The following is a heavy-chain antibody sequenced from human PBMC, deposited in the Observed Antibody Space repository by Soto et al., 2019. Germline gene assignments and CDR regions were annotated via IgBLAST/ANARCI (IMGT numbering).Heavy chain of an antibody. J-gene: IGHJ4*02. D-gene: IGHD6-13*01. CDR2: IYYTGST. Sequence: PSETLSLTCTVSGGSISRYYWSWIRQPPGKGLEWIGYIYYTGSTKYNPSLKSRVSMSVDTSKNQFSLRLSSVTAADTAVYYCARLIATAGTPLDYSGQGALVTVSS. CDR3: ARLIATAGTPLDY. CDR1: GGSISRYY. V-gene: IGHV4-59*08.